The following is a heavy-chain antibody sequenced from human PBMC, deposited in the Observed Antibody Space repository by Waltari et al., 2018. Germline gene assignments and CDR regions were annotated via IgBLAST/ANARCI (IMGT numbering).Heavy chain of an antibody. CDR1: AYIFTTYG. J-gene: IGHJ4*02. V-gene: IGHV7-4-1*02. CDR3: ARGGGTFSKPQYFDS. CDR2: INTNTGNP. Sequence: QPVHFGSEMNKSGASVEVYCKAFAYIFTTYGITWVRLAPGQGLEWMGWINTNTGNPTYVQVFTGRFVFALDTSVSTAYLQISSLKAEDSAIYYCARGGGTFSKPQYFDSWGQGTRVTVSA. D-gene: IGHD1-26*01.